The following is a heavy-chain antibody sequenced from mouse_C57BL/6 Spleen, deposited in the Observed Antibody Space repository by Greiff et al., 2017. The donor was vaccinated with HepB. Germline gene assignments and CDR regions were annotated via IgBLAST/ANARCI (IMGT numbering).Heavy chain of an antibody. D-gene: IGHD1-1*01. CDR2: INPGSGGT. J-gene: IGHJ4*01. V-gene: IGHV1-54*01. CDR1: GYAFTNYL. CDR3: ARRATTVVATDYAMDY. Sequence: VQLQQSGAELVRPGTSVKVSCKASGYAFTNYLIEWVKQRPGQGLEWIGVINPGSGGTNYNEKFKGKATLTADKSSSTAYMQLSGLTSEDSAVYFCARRATTVVATDYAMDYWGQGTSVTVSS.